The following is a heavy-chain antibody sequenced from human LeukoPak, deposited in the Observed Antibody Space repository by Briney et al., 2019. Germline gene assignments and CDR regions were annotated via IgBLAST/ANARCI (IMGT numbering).Heavy chain of an antibody. D-gene: IGHD3-10*01. CDR1: GGSISSSSYY. V-gene: IGHV4-39*01. J-gene: IGHJ5*02. CDR3: ARVLARGDWFDP. CDR2: IYYSGST. Sequence: SETLSLTCTVSGGSISSSSYYWGWIRQPPGKGLEWIGSIYYSGSTYYNPSLKSRVTISVDTSKNQFSLKLSSVTAADTAVYYCARVLARGDWFDPWGQGTLVTVSS.